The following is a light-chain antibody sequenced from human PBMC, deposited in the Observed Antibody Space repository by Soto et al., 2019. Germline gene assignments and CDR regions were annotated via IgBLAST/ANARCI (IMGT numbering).Light chain of an antibody. V-gene: IGKV3-15*01. Sequence: EIVMTQSPGTLSLSPGEAATLSCRASQSVSSNLAWYQQKPGQAPRLLIYGASTRATGIPARFSGSGSGTEFTFTISSLQSEDFAVYYCQQYNNWLQTFGQGTKVDIK. CDR3: QQYNNWLQT. CDR1: QSVSSN. CDR2: GAS. J-gene: IGKJ1*01.